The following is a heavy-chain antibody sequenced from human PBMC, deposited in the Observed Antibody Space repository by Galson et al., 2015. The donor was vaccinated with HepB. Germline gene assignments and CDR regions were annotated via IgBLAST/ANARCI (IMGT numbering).Heavy chain of an antibody. Sequence: ETLSLTCTVSGSSLYRSTYFWGWIRQPPGKGLQYIGTIYYTGSTYHNPSLKSRVMMSLDTSKKQFSLNLSSVTAADTAIYYCAKGGYYDFWSAYDSWGQGALVTVSS. D-gene: IGHD3-3*01. CDR1: GSSLYRSTYF. J-gene: IGHJ4*02. CDR2: IYYTGST. V-gene: IGHV4-39*07. CDR3: AKGGYYDFWSAYDS.